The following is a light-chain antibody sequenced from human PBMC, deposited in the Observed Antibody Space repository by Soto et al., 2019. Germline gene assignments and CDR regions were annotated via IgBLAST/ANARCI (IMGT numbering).Light chain of an antibody. CDR1: QGISSY. CDR2: AAS. V-gene: IGKV1-9*01. Sequence: IQLTQSPSSLSASVVDRVTITFRSSQGISSYLALYQQKPGKAPKLLIYAASTLQSGVPSRFSGSGSGTDFTLTISSLQPEDFATYYCQQLNSYPLITFGQGTRLEIK. J-gene: IGKJ5*01. CDR3: QQLNSYPLIT.